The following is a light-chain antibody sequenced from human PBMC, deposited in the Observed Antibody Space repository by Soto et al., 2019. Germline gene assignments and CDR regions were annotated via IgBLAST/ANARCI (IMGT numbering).Light chain of an antibody. V-gene: IGKV3-11*01. Sequence: EIVLTQSPATLSLSPGERATLSCRASQSVSSNLAWYQQKPGQAPRLRIYDASNRATGIPARFSGSGSGTDFTLTISSLEPEDFAVYYCQQRSSWPIFTFGPGTKVDIK. CDR3: QQRSSWPIFT. CDR1: QSVSSN. J-gene: IGKJ3*01. CDR2: DAS.